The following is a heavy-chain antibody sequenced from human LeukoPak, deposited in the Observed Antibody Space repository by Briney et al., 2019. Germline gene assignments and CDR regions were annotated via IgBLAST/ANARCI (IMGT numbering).Heavy chain of an antibody. Sequence: PGGSLRLSCAASGFTFSSYGMHWVRQAPGKGLEWVAVISYDGSNKYYADSVKGRFTISRDNSKNTLYLQMNSLRAEDTAVYYCAKDSAAMVGRRYYYYYGMDVWGQGTTVTVSS. CDR3: AKDSAAMVGRRYYYYYGMDV. J-gene: IGHJ6*02. CDR2: ISYDGSNK. V-gene: IGHV3-30*18. D-gene: IGHD5-18*01. CDR1: GFTFSSYG.